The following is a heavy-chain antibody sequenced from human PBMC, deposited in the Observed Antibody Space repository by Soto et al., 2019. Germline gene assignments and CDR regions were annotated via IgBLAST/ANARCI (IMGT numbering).Heavy chain of an antibody. CDR1: GFSFSSYG. V-gene: IGHV3-30*18. CDR3: AKQESDWNGHFDY. D-gene: IGHD1-1*01. J-gene: IGHJ4*02. CDR2: ISYDGTDE. Sequence: QVQLVESGGGVVQPGRSLRLSCAASGFSFSSYGMHWVRQAPGKGLEWVAMISYDGTDEYYADSVKGRFTISRDNSRDAVYVQLNSRRAEDRAGFYFAKQESDWNGHFDYWGQGTLVTVSS.